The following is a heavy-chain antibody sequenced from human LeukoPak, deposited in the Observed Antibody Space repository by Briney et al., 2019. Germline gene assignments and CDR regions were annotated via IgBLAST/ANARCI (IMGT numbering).Heavy chain of an antibody. D-gene: IGHD3-10*01. V-gene: IGHV4-34*01. J-gene: IGHJ4*02. CDR3: ASFYNSGSYYPNY. CDR2: INHSGST. CDR1: GGTFSGYY. Sequence: SETLSLTCAVYGGTFSGYYWSWIRQPPGKGLEWIGEINHSGSTNHNPSLKSRVTISVDTSKNQFSLKLSSVTAADTAVYYCASFYNSGSYYPNYWGQGTLVTVSS.